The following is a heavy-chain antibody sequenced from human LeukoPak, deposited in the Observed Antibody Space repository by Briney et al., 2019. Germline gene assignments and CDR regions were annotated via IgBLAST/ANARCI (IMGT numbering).Heavy chain of an antibody. CDR2: FDPEDGET. D-gene: IGHD4-17*01. CDR3: ATYQDYGDPTSGRGYGMDV. Sequence: ASVKVSCKVSGYTLTELSMHWVRQAPGKGLEWMGGFDPEDGETIYAQKFQGRVTMTEDTSTDTAYMELSSLRSEDTAVYYCATYQDYGDPTSGRGYGMDVWGQGTTVTVSS. V-gene: IGHV1-24*01. CDR1: GYTLTELS. J-gene: IGHJ6*02.